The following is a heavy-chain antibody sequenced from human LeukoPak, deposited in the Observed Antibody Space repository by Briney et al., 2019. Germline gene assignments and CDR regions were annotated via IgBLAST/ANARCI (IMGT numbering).Heavy chain of an antibody. Sequence: GGSLRLSCAASGFTFSSYAMSWVRQAPGKGLEWVANIRQDGSEKYYVDSVKGRFTISRDNANNSLYLQMNSLRVEDTAVYYCARDSSAPYWGQGTLVTVSS. CDR2: IRQDGSEK. V-gene: IGHV3-7*03. CDR1: GFTFSSYA. D-gene: IGHD2/OR15-2a*01. CDR3: ARDSSAPY. J-gene: IGHJ4*02.